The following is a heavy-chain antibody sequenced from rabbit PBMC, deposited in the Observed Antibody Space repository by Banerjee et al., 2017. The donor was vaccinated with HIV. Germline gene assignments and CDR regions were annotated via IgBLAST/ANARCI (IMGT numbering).Heavy chain of an antibody. CDR2: IYAGSSGST. V-gene: IGHV1S40*01. D-gene: IGHD1-1*01. CDR1: GFSFSNSDY. CDR3: ARSTSGYDIGDL. J-gene: IGHJ3*01. Sequence: QQLEESGGDLVKPGASLTLTCTASGFSFSNSDYMCWVRQAPGKGLEWIACIYAGSSGSTYYASWAKGRFTISKTSSTTVTLQMTSLTAADTATYFCARSTSGYDIGDLWGQGTLVTVS.